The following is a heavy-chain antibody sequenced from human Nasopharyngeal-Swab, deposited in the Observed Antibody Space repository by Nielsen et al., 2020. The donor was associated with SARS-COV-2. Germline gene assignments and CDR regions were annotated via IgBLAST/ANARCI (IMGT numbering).Heavy chain of an antibody. CDR3: ASAPSIAVAAGYGMDV. CDR1: GFTFSSYG. Sequence: GGSLKISCAASGFTFSSYGMHWVRQAPGKGLEWVAVIWYDGSNKYYADSVKGRFTISRDNSKNTLYLQMNSLRAEDTAVYYCASAPSIAVAAGYGMDVWGQGTTVTVSS. CDR2: IWYDGSNK. D-gene: IGHD6-19*01. J-gene: IGHJ6*02. V-gene: IGHV3-33*01.